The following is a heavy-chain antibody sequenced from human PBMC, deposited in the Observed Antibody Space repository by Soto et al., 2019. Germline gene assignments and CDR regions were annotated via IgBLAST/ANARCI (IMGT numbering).Heavy chain of an antibody. CDR2: IIPIFDIT. CDR3: ARPDEGGYSSNHHYYYALVV. D-gene: IGHD3-22*01. V-gene: IGHV1-69*01. Sequence: QVQLVQSGAEVKKPGSSVKVSCKASGGTFRSYSISWVRQAPGQGREWMGGIIPIFDITNYAQKFQRRVNIPADESASTAYMELSSLGSDDPAVYYCARPDEGGYSSNHHYYYALVVWGQGTTVTV. J-gene: IGHJ6*02. CDR1: GGTFRSYS.